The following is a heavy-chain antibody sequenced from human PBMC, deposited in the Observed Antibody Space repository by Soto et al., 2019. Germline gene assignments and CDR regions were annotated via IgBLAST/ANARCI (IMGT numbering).Heavy chain of an antibody. CDR1: GYTFTGYY. D-gene: IGHD3-16*01. CDR2: INPDKGDT. Sequence: ASVKVSCKASGYTFTGYYIHCVRQAPGQGLEWMGWINPDKGDTGYAQKFQGRVTMTRDTSISTGYMELIRLRSDDTAVYFCARDYEAGNFDYWGQGTLVTVS. CDR3: ARDYEAGNFDY. V-gene: IGHV1-2*02. J-gene: IGHJ4*02.